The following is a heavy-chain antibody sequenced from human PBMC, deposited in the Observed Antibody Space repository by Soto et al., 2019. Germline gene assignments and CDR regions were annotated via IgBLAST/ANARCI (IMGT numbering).Heavy chain of an antibody. D-gene: IGHD4-17*01. CDR2: INHSGST. CDR3: ARPRGGLRFNWFYP. J-gene: IGHJ5*02. V-gene: IGHV4-34*01. Sequence: PSETLSLTCAVYGGSFSGYYWSWIRQPPGKGLEWIGEINHSGSTNYNPSLKSRVTISVDTSKNQFSLKLRSVTAADKAVYYCARPRGGLRFNWFYPWGQGTLVTVSS. CDR1: GGSFSGYY.